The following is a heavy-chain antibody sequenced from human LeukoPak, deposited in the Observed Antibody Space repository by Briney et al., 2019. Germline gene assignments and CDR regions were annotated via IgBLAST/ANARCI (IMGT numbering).Heavy chain of an antibody. CDR1: GGSISSYY. V-gene: IGHV4-59*01. Sequence: PSETLSLTCRVSGGSISSYYWSWIRQPPGKGPEWIGYIYHSGSTKYNPSLKSRVTMSADTSKNQFSLKLTSVTAADTAVYYCARVLLWFGDSSRLSWFDPWGQGILVTVSS. CDR2: IYHSGST. J-gene: IGHJ5*02. D-gene: IGHD3-10*01. CDR3: ARVLLWFGDSSRLSWFDP.